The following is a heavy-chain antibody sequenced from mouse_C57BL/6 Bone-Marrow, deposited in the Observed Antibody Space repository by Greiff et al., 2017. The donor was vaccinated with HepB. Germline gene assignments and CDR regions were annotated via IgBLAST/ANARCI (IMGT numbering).Heavy chain of an antibody. J-gene: IGHJ4*01. D-gene: IGHD1-1*01. CDR3: ARVTTVVPHAMDY. V-gene: IGHV1-55*01. CDR2: IYPGSGST. CDR1: GYTFTSYW. Sequence: VQLQQPGAELVKPGASVKMSCKASGYTFTSYWITWVKQRPGQGLEWIGDIYPGSGSTNYNEKFKSKATLTVDTSSSTAYMQLSSLTSEDSAVYYGARVTTVVPHAMDYWGQGTSVTVSS.